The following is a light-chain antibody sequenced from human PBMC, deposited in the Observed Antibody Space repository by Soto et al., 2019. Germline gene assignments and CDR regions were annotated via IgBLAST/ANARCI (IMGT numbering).Light chain of an antibody. V-gene: IGKV3D-20*02. Sequence: IVLTHSPGTLALSPWEGASLSCSASQAISGNYLAWYQHKPGQAPRLLIYGSSSRATDIPDRFSGSGSGTDFTLTISTLEPEDFAVYYCQQRGDWPPITFGQGTRLEIK. CDR2: GSS. CDR1: QAISGNY. CDR3: QQRGDWPPIT. J-gene: IGKJ5*01.